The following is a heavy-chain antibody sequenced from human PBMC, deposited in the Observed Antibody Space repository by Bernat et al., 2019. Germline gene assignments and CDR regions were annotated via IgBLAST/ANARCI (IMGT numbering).Heavy chain of an antibody. J-gene: IGHJ3*02. D-gene: IGHD3-10*01. V-gene: IGHV5-51*01. CDR1: GYSFTSYW. CDR3: ARRPQYYDGSGNAFDI. Sequence: EVQLVQSGAEVIKPGESLKISCKGSGYSFTSYWIGWVRQMPGKGLEWMGIIYPGDSDTRYSPSFQGQVTISADKSINTAYLQWSSLKASDTAVYYCARRPQYYDGSGNAFDIGGQGTMVTVSS. CDR2: IYPGDSDT.